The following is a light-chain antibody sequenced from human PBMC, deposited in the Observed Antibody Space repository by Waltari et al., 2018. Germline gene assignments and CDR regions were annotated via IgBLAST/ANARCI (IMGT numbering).Light chain of an antibody. CDR2: CTS. J-gene: IGKJ4*01. CDR1: QSGTSIS. CDR3: QQYDGEVVT. Sequence: AQQSGTSISLTWYQKKVGQAPRLLSYCTSSRATGIPDRFSGSGSGTEFTLTISRLEPEDFAVYYCQQYDGEVVTFGGGTKVEI. V-gene: IGKV3-20*01.